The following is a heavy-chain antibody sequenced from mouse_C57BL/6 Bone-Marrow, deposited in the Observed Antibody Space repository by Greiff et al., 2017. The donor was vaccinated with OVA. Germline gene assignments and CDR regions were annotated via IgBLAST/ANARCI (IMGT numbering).Heavy chain of an antibody. CDR3: ATPSPYYGSSYVWFAY. CDR1: GYTFTSYG. J-gene: IGHJ3*01. V-gene: IGHV1-81*01. CDR2: IYPRSGNT. Sequence: VQGVESGAELARPGASVKLSCKASGYTFTSYGISWVKQRTGQGLEWIGEIYPRSGNTYYNEKFKGKATLTADKSSSTAYMELRSLTSEDSAVYFCATPSPYYGSSYVWFAYWCQGTLVTVSA. D-gene: IGHD1-1*01.